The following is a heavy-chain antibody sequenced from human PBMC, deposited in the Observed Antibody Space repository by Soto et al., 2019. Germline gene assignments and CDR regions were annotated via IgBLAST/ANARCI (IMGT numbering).Heavy chain of an antibody. D-gene: IGHD2-8*01. CDR1: GYTFTSYG. CDR2: ISAYNGNT. CDR3: AAGVGGYYTNGVCFHAGWELLPPYD. J-gene: IGHJ4*02. V-gene: IGHV1-18*01. Sequence: ASVKVSCKASGYTFTSYGISWVRQAPGQGLEWMGWISAYNGNTNYAQKLQGRVTMTTDTSTSTAYMELRRLRSDDTAVYYCAAGVGGYYTNGVCFHAGWELLPPYDCDQGTMVTLS.